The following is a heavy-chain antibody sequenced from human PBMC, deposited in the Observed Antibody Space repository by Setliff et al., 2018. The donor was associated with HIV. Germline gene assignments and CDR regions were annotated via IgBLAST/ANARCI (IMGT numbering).Heavy chain of an antibody. D-gene: IGHD2-15*01. V-gene: IGHV1-8*02. CDR3: AIWREVVVATTRRGLDI. Sequence: ASVKVSCKASGYTFSSYDINWVRQATGQGLEGMGWMNPNSGNTGYAQKFQGRVTMTRDTSISTAYMELNRMMSEDTAVYFCAIWREVVVATTRRGLDIWGQGTMVTVSS. CDR1: GYTFSSYD. CDR2: MNPNSGNT. J-gene: IGHJ3*02.